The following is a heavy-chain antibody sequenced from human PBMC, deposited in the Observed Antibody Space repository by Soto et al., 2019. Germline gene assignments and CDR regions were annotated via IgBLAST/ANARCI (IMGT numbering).Heavy chain of an antibody. J-gene: IGHJ3*02. CDR2: ISSSGSTI. CDR1: GFTFSDYY. Sequence: GGSLSLSCAASGFTFSDYYMSWIRQAPGKGLEWVSYISSSGSTIYYADSVKGRFTISRDNAKNSLYLQMNSLRAEDTAVYYCARDRRITFGGATDAFDIWGQGTMVTVSS. CDR3: ARDRRITFGGATDAFDI. V-gene: IGHV3-11*01. D-gene: IGHD3-16*01.